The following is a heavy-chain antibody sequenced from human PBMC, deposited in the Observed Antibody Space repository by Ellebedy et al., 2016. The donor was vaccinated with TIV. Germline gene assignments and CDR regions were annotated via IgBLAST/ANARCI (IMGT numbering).Heavy chain of an antibody. D-gene: IGHD6-6*01. CDR3: ARSARNSSRGLYDH. CDR1: RYTFTSYA. J-gene: IGHJ4*02. Sequence: ASVKVSXKASRYTFTSYAIHWVRQAPGQRLEWMGWISTYNVDTKFAQSLQGRVTMTTDTSTSTAYMELWSLRSDDTAIYYCARSARNSSRGLYDHWGQGTLVTVSS. CDR2: ISTYNVDT. V-gene: IGHV1-18*04.